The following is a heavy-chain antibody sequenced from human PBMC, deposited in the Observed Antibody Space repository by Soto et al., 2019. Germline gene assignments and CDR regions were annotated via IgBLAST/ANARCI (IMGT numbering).Heavy chain of an antibody. CDR1: GFTFDDYA. D-gene: IGHD3-3*01. Sequence: GGSLRLSCAASGFTFDDYAMHWVRQAPGKGLEWVSGISWNSGSIGYADSVKGRFTISRDNAKNSLYLQMNSLRAEDTALYYCAKDSGITIFGVIGYWGQGTLVNVSS. J-gene: IGHJ4*02. CDR3: AKDSGITIFGVIGY. CDR2: ISWNSGSI. V-gene: IGHV3-9*01.